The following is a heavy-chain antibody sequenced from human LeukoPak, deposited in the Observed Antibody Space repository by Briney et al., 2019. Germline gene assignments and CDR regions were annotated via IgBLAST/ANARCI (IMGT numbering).Heavy chain of an antibody. D-gene: IGHD2-8*01. Sequence: PGGSLRLSCAASGFTFSSYAMTWVRQAPGKGLEWVSAISGSGGGAYYADSVKGRFTISRDNSKNTLYLQMNSLRAEDTAVYYCAKRETKGSAYFDYWGQGTLVTVSS. CDR3: AKRETKGSAYFDY. J-gene: IGHJ4*02. CDR2: ISGSGGGA. V-gene: IGHV3-23*01. CDR1: GFTFSSYA.